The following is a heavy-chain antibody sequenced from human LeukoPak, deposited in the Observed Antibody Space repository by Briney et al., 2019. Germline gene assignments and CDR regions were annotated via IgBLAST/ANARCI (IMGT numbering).Heavy chain of an antibody. V-gene: IGHV1-69*05. CDR1: GGTFSSYA. J-gene: IGHJ4*02. Sequence: ASVKVSCKASGGTFSSYAISWVRQAPGQGLEWTGGIITIFGTANYAQKFQGRVTITTDESTSTAYMELSSLRSEDTAVYYCARASYSGSYSADYWGQGTLVTVSS. D-gene: IGHD1-26*01. CDR2: IITIFGTA. CDR3: ARASYSGSYSADY.